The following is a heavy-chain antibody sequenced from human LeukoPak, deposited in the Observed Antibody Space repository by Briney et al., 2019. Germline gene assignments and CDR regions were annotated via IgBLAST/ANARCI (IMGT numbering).Heavy chain of an antibody. CDR2: IKQDGSEK. D-gene: IGHD3-10*01. CDR1: GFTFSSYW. CDR3: ARSSFGELNTHAFDI. V-gene: IGHV3-7*01. J-gene: IGHJ3*02. Sequence: PGGSLRLSCAASGFTFSSYWMSWVRQAPGKGLEWVANIKQDGSEKYYVDSVKGRFTISRDNAKNSLYLQMNSLRAEDTAVYYCARSSFGELNTHAFDIWGQGTMVTVSS.